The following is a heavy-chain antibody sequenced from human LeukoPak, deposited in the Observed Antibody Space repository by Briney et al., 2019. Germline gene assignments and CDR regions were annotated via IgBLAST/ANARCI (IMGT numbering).Heavy chain of an antibody. V-gene: IGHV3-7*01. Sequence: GGSLRLSCAASGFTFSSYWMSWVRQAPGKGLEWVANIKQDGSEKNYVDSVKGRFTISRDNAKNPLYLQMNSLRDEDTAVYYCATDAYSNPDYWGQGTLVTVSS. CDR1: GFTFSSYW. CDR2: IKQDGSEK. J-gene: IGHJ4*02. D-gene: IGHD4-11*01. CDR3: ATDAYSNPDY.